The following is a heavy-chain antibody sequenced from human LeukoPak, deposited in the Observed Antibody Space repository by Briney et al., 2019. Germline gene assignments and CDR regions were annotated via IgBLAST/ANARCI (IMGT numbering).Heavy chain of an antibody. CDR3: VRADYNGGNPGSFDI. D-gene: IGHD2-8*01. J-gene: IGHJ3*02. V-gene: IGHV4-39*07. Sequence: PSETLSLTCTVSGASITIGAESYHWGWIRQPPGKGLEWIGTIYYTGISYYNPSLESRVTSSLDTSKNQFSLTLNSVTAADTAVYYCVRADYNGGNPGSFDIWGRGTMVTVSS. CDR1: GASITIGAESYH. CDR2: IYYTGIS.